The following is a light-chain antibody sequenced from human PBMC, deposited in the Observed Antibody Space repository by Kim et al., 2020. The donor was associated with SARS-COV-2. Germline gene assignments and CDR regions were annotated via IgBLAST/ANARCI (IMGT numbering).Light chain of an antibody. J-gene: IGLJ1*01. CDR2: GKN. CDR3: NSRDSSGNHPDV. Sequence: SSELTQDPAVSVALGQTVRITCQGDSLRSYYASWYQQKPGQAPVLVIYGKNNRPSGIPDRFSGSSSGNTASLTITGAQAEDEADYYCNSRDSSGNHPDVFGTGTKVT. V-gene: IGLV3-19*01. CDR1: SLRSYY.